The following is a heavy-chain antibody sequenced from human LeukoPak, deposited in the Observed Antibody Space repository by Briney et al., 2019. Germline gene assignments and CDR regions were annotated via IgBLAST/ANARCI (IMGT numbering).Heavy chain of an antibody. D-gene: IGHD1-26*01. CDR3: ARDLGVGYFDY. CDR2: IYYSGST. Sequence: PSETLSLTCTVSGGSISSYYWSWIRQPPGKGLEWIGYIYYSGSTNCNPSLKSRVTISVDTSKNQFSLKLSSVTAADTAVYYCARDLGVGYFDYWGQGTLVTVSS. CDR1: GGSISSYY. V-gene: IGHV4-59*01. J-gene: IGHJ4*02.